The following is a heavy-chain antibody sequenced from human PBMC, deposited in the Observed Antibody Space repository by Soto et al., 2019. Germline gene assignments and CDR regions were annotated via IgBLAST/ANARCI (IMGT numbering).Heavy chain of an antibody. Sequence: EVQLVESGGGLVNPGGSLRLSCAASGFTFSSYSMNWVRQAPGKGLEWVSSISSSSSYIYYADSVKGRFTISRDNAKNSLYLQMNSLRAEDTAVYYCAREAITMVRGVISDGMDVWGQGTTVTVSS. CDR3: AREAITMVRGVISDGMDV. J-gene: IGHJ6*02. D-gene: IGHD3-10*01. CDR1: GFTFSSYS. V-gene: IGHV3-21*01. CDR2: ISSSSSYI.